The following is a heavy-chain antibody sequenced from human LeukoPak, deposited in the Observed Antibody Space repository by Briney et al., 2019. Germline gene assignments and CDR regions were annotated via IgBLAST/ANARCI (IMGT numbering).Heavy chain of an antibody. CDR2: IKQDGSEK. D-gene: IGHD2-2*01. CDR1: GFTFSSYW. V-gene: IGHV3-7*01. CDR3: ASTLRGHCSSTSCYVDAFDI. J-gene: IGHJ3*02. Sequence: GGSLRLSCAASGFTFSSYWMSWVRRAPGKGLEWVANIKQDGSEKYYVDSVKGRFTISRDNAKNSLYLQMNSLRAEDTAVYYCASTLRGHCSSTSCYVDAFDIWGQGTMVTVSS.